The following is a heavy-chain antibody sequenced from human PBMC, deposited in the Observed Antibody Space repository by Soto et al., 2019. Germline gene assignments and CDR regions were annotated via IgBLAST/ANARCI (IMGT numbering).Heavy chain of an antibody. CDR2: INHSGST. V-gene: IGHV4-34*01. J-gene: IGHJ5*02. D-gene: IGHD2-2*02. CDR3: ARGAIHLGIITYNWFDP. CDR1: GGSFSGYY. Sequence: SETLSLTCAVYGGSFSGYYWSWIRQPPGKGLEWIGEINHSGSTNYNPSLKSRVTISVDTAKNQFSLKLSSVTAADTAVYYCARGAIHLGIITYNWFDPWGQGTLVTVSS.